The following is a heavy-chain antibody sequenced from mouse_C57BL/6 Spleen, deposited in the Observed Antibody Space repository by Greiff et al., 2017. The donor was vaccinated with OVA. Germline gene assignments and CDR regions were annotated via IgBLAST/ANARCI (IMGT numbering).Heavy chain of an antibody. Sequence: VQLQQPGAELVKPGASVKLSCKASGYTFTSYWMHWVKQRPGRGLEWIGRIDPNSGGTKYNEKFKGKATLTSDTSSSTAYMQLSSLTSEDSAIYFCARRDYYGSSPYAMDYWGQGTSVTVSS. CDR1: GYTFTSYW. D-gene: IGHD1-1*01. V-gene: IGHV1-62-3*01. CDR2: IDPNSGGT. J-gene: IGHJ4*01. CDR3: ARRDYYGSSPYAMDY.